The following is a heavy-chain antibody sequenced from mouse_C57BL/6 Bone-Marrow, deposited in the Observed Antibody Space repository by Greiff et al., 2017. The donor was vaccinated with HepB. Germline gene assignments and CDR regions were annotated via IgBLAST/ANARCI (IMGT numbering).Heavy chain of an antibody. J-gene: IGHJ4*01. V-gene: IGHV1-85*01. CDR2: IYPRDGST. CDR3: ARYPITTVVAYYAMDY. D-gene: IGHD1-1*01. CDR1: GYTFPSYD. Sequence: VQLQQSGPELVKPGASVKLSCKASGYTFPSYDINWVQQRPGQGLEWLVWIYPRDGSTKYNEKFKGKATLTVDTSSSTAYMELHSLTSEDSAVYFCARYPITTVVAYYAMDYWGQGTSVTVAS.